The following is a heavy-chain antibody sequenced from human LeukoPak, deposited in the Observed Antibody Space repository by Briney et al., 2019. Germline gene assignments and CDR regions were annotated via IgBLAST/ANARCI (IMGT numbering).Heavy chain of an antibody. CDR2: INHSGST. D-gene: IGHD4-17*01. CDR1: GGSSSGYY. J-gene: IGHJ5*02. V-gene: IGHV4-34*01. Sequence: PSETLSLTCAVYGGSSSGYYWSWIRQPPGKGLEWIGEINHSGSTNYNPSLKSRVTISVDTSKNQFSLKLRSVTAADTAVYYCARDRTDYGDYGNWFDPWGQGPLVTVSS. CDR3: ARDRTDYGDYGNWFDP.